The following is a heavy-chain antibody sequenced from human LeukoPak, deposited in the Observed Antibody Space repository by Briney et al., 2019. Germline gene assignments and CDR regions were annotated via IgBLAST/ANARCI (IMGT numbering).Heavy chain of an antibody. CDR2: IRYDGSSK. Sequence: GGSLRLSCAASGFTFSSYSMNWVRQAPGKGLEWVAFIRYDGSSKYYADSVKGRFTISRDNSKNTLYLQMNGLRPEDTAVYYCAIGPYYDFWSGYGYWGQGTLVTVSS. V-gene: IGHV3-30*02. D-gene: IGHD3-3*01. J-gene: IGHJ4*02. CDR1: GFTFSSYS. CDR3: AIGPYYDFWSGYGY.